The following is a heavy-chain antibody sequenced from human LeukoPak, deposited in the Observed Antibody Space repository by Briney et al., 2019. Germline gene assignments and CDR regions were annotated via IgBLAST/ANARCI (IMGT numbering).Heavy chain of an antibody. CDR1: GFIVSGYG. J-gene: IGHJ4*02. D-gene: IGHD6-19*01. CDR2: ISVDGETT. CDR3: AQGYSTGWYPH. Sequence: GGSLRLSCAVSGFIVSGYGMSWVRQAPGKGLEWLSAISVDGETTWYAGSVKGRFIISRDNSKSTLYLQMNSLRAEDTGAYFCAQGYSTGWYPHWGQGSLVSVSS. V-gene: IGHV3-23*01.